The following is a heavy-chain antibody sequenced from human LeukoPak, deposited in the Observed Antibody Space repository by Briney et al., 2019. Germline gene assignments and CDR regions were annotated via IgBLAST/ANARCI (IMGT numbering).Heavy chain of an antibody. D-gene: IGHD6-19*01. CDR1: GGTFSSYA. V-gene: IGHV1-69*06. Sequence: ASVKVSCKASGGTFSSYAISWVRQAPGQGLEWMGGIIPIFGTANYAQKFQGRVTITADKSTSTAYMELSSLRSEDTAVYYCARAVGSSGTIDYWGQGTLVTVSS. J-gene: IGHJ4*02. CDR3: ARAVGSSGTIDY. CDR2: IIPIFGTA.